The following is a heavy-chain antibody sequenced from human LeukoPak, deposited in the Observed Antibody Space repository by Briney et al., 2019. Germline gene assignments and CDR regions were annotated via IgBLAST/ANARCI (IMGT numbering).Heavy chain of an antibody. CDR3: ARGPSSYGWELRGHFDY. CDR1: GGSISSYY. V-gene: IGHV4-59*08. Sequence: PSETLSLTCTVSGGSISSYYWSWIRQPPGKGLEWIGYIYYSGSTNYNPSLKSRVTISVDTSKNQFSLKLSSVTAADTAVYYCARGPSSYGWELRGHFDYWGQGTLVTVSS. D-gene: IGHD1-26*01. J-gene: IGHJ4*02. CDR2: IYYSGST.